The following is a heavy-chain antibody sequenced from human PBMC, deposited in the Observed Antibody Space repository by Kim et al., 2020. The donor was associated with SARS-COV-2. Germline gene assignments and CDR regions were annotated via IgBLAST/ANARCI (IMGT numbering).Heavy chain of an antibody. J-gene: IGHJ4*02. CDR3: ARAHGTWRDNLDY. CDR2: INHSGST. D-gene: IGHD1-20*01. Sequence: SETLSLTCAVYGGSFSGYYWSWIRQPPGKGLEWIGEINHSGSTNYNPSLKSRVTISVDTSKNQFSLKLSSVTAADTAVYYCARAHGTWRDNLDYWGQGTLVTVSS. CDR1: GGSFSGYY. V-gene: IGHV4-34*01.